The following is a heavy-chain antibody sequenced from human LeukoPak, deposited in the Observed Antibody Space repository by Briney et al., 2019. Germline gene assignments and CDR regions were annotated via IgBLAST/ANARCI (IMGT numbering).Heavy chain of an antibody. V-gene: IGHV4-31*03. Sequence: KPSETLSLTCSVSGVSVSDGRYYWTWIRQHPGKGLEWIGYKYYSRSAKYDPSLKSRLTISIDTSKNQFSLHLSSVTAADTATYYCATPYCSSISCLDVFNMWGQGTRVTVSS. J-gene: IGHJ3*02. D-gene: IGHD2-2*01. CDR2: KYYSRSA. CDR1: GVSVSDGRYY. CDR3: ATPYCSSISCLDVFNM.